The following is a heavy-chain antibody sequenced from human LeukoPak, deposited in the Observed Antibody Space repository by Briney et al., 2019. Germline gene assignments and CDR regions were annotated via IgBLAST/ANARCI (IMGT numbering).Heavy chain of an antibody. Sequence: SGTLSLTCAVSGGSISSSNWWSWVRQPPGKGLEWIGEIYHSGSTNYNPSLKSRVTISVDKSKNQFSLKLSSVTAADTAVCYCARVGDYYDSSGYLTPWGQGTLVTVSS. CDR2: IYHSGST. D-gene: IGHD3-22*01. J-gene: IGHJ5*02. CDR3: ARVGDYYDSSGYLTP. CDR1: GGSISSSNW. V-gene: IGHV4-4*02.